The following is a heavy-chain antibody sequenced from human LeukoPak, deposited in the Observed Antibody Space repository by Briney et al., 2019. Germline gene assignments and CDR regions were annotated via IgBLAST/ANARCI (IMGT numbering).Heavy chain of an antibody. CDR1: GYSISSGYY. D-gene: IGHD3-22*01. V-gene: IGHV4-38-2*01. J-gene: IGHJ4*02. Sequence: SSETLSLTCAVSGYSISSGYYWGWIRQPPGKGLEWIGSIYHSGSTYYNPSLKSRVTISVDTSKNQFSLKLSSVTAADTAVYYCARSRNYYDSSGLYYWGQGTLVTVSS. CDR2: IYHSGST. CDR3: ARSRNYYDSSGLYY.